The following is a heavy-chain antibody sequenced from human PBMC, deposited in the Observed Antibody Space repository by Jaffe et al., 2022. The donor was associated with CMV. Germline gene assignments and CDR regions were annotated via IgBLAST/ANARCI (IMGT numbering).Heavy chain of an antibody. Sequence: EVQLVESGGGLVKPGGSLRLSCAASGFTFSSYSMNWVRQAPGKGLEWVSSISSSSSYIYYADSVKGRFTISRDNAKNSLYLQMNSLRAEDTAVYYCAREGEGRHTNLRGAAAGKKNLLWWDYYYYGMDVWGQGTTVTVSS. V-gene: IGHV3-21*01. CDR1: GFTFSSYS. CDR3: AREGEGRHTNLRGAAAGKKNLLWWDYYYYGMDV. J-gene: IGHJ6*02. D-gene: IGHD6-13*01. CDR2: ISSSSSYI.